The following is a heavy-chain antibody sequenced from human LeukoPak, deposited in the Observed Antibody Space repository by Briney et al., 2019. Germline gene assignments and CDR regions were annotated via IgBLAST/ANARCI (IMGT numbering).Heavy chain of an antibody. J-gene: IGHJ5*02. D-gene: IGHD3-16*01. CDR3: AHRLSHYDYVWGSPSWFDP. CDR2: IYWNDDK. V-gene: IGHV2-5*01. CDR1: GFSLSTSGVG. Sequence: SGPTLVKPTQTLTLTCTFSGFSLSTSGVGVGWIRQPPGKALGWLALIYWNDDKRYSPSLKSRLTITKDTSKNQVVLTMTNMDPVDTATYYCAHRLSHYDYVWGSPSWFDPWGQGTLVTVSS.